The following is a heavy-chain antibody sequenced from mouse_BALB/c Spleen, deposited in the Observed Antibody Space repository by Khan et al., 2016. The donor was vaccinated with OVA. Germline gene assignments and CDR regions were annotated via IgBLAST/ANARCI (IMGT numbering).Heavy chain of an antibody. Sequence: EVELVESGGGLVQPGGSRKLSCAASGFTFIDYGMAWVRQTPGKGPEWIAFISSVAYSIYSADTVTGRFTISRENAKNTLYLEMSSLRSDDTAMYYCVRGGFAYWGQGTLVTVSA. J-gene: IGHJ3*01. CDR2: ISSVAYSI. CDR1: GFTFIDYG. V-gene: IGHV5-15*02. CDR3: VRGGFAY.